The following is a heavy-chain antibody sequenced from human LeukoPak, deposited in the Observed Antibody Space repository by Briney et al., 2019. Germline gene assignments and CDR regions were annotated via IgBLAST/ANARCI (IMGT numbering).Heavy chain of an antibody. CDR3: ARDDSSFGTSFDI. J-gene: IGHJ3*02. CDR2: ISGSGGST. Sequence: GGSLRLSCAASGFTFSSYAMSWVRQAPGKGLEWVSAISGSGGSTYYADSVKGRFTISRDNSKNTLYLQMNSLRAEDTAVYYCARDDSSFGTSFDIWGQGTMVTVSS. V-gene: IGHV3-23*01. D-gene: IGHD3-22*01. CDR1: GFTFSSYA.